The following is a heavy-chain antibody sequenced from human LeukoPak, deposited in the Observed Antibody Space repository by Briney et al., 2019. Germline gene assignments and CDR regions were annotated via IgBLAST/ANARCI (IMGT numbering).Heavy chain of an antibody. CDR3: ARDSGSYFHDAFDT. CDR2: INPDSGDT. J-gene: IGHJ3*02. CDR1: GYTFTGYY. Sequence: ASEKVSCKTSGYTFTGYYMYWVRQAPGQGLEWMGWINPDSGDTKYAQKFQGRVTMTWDTSISTAHMELSRLRSDDTAVYYCARDSGSYFHDAFDTWGQGTMVTVSS. D-gene: IGHD1-26*01. V-gene: IGHV1-2*02.